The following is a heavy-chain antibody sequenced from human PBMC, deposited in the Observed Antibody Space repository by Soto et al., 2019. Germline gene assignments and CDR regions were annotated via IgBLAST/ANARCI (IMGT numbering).Heavy chain of an antibody. J-gene: IGHJ6*02. CDR1: GFTFRSYS. Sequence: GGSLRLSCAASGFTFRSYSMNWVRQAPGKGLEWVSSISSSSSYIYYADSVKGRFTISRDNAKNSLYLQMNSLRAEDTAVYYCTYCSSTSCYLFYYYYGMDVWGQGTTVTVSS. D-gene: IGHD2-2*01. CDR3: TYCSSTSCYLFYYYYGMDV. CDR2: ISSSSSYI. V-gene: IGHV3-21*01.